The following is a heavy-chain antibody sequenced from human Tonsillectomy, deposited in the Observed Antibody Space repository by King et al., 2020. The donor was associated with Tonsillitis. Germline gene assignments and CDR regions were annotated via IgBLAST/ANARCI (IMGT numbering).Heavy chain of an antibody. Sequence: VQLVESGGGVVQPGRSLRLSCAASGFTFSSYGMHWVRQAPGKGLEWVAVISYDGSNKYYADSVKGRFTISRDNSKNTLYLQMNSLRAEDTAVYYCAKGRPYYYGSGGMWYWGQGTLVTVSS. CDR2: ISYDGSNK. CDR1: GFTFSSYG. CDR3: AKGRPYYYGSGGMWY. V-gene: IGHV3-30*18. D-gene: IGHD3-10*01. J-gene: IGHJ4*02.